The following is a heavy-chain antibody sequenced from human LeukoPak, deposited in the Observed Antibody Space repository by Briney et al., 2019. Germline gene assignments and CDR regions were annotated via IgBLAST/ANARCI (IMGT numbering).Heavy chain of an antibody. CDR1: GFTFSSYS. Sequence: GGSLRLSCAASGFTFSSYSMNWVRQAPGKGLEWVSSISSSSSYIYYADSVKGRFTISRDNAKSSLYLQMNSLRAEDTAVYYCARDLDIATLPPAFDYWGQGTLVTVSS. V-gene: IGHV3-21*01. D-gene: IGHD5-12*01. CDR3: ARDLDIATLPPAFDY. J-gene: IGHJ4*02. CDR2: ISSSSSYI.